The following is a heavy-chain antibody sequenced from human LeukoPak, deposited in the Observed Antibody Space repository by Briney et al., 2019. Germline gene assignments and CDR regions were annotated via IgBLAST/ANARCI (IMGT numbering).Heavy chain of an antibody. CDR3: ARLSDSKSSDL. J-gene: IGHJ4*02. CDR2: ISPSGPTI. D-gene: IGHD2/OR15-2a*01. CDR1: GFTFSDYE. Sequence: PGGSLRLSCAASGFTFSDYEMNWVRQAPGKGLEWVSYISPSGPTIYYADSAKGRFTISRDNAKNALYLQMNSLRAEDTAVYYCARLSDSKSSDLWGQGTLVTVSS. V-gene: IGHV3-48*03.